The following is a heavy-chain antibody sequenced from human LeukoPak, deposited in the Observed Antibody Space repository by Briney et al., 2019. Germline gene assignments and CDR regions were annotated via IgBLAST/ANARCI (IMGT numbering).Heavy chain of an antibody. Sequence: ASVKVSCKASGYTFTSYYMHWVRQAPGQGLEWMGIINPSGGSTTYAQKFQGRVTMTRDTSTSTLYMALSSLTPEDAAVYYCARAGYWAASGYATIWGQGTLVTVSS. V-gene: IGHV1-46*03. D-gene: IGHD6-13*01. CDR3: ARAGYWAASGYATI. J-gene: IGHJ4*02. CDR2: INPSGGST. CDR1: GYTFTSYY.